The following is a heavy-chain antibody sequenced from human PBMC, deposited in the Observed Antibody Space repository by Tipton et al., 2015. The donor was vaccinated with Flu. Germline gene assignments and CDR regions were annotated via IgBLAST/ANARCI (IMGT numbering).Heavy chain of an antibody. Sequence: SLRLSCTTFGFTFSNYYMSWIRQAPGRGLEWFAYISSSGNTIYYGDSVKGRFTISRDNAKNSLYLQMHSLRVEDTAVYYCARVDSITWNYFDYWGQGILVTVSA. CDR3: ARVDSITWNYFDY. D-gene: IGHD6-13*01. J-gene: IGHJ4*02. CDR1: GFTFSNYY. CDR2: ISSSGNTI. V-gene: IGHV3-11*01.